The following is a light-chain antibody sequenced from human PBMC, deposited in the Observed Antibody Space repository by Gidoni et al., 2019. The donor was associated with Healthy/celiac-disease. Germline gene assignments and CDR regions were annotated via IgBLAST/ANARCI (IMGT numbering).Light chain of an antibody. Sequence: LLTQSPATLSLSPGERATLSSRASQSVSSCLAWYQQKPGQAPRLIIYDASNRATGIPARFSGSGSGTDFTLTISSLEPEDFAVYYCQQRSNWPPGYTFGQGTKLEIK. CDR2: DAS. CDR3: QQRSNWPPGYT. CDR1: QSVSSC. J-gene: IGKJ2*01. V-gene: IGKV3-11*01.